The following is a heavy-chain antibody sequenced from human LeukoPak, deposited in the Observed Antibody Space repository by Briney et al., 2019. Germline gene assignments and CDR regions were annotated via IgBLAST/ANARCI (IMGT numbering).Heavy chain of an antibody. J-gene: IGHJ4*02. CDR1: GFTVSSNY. V-gene: IGHV3-53*01. D-gene: IGHD5-18*01. Sequence: PGGSLRLSCAASGFTVSSNYMSWVRQAPGKGLEWVSVIYSGGSTYYADSVKGRLTISRDNSKNTLYLQMNSLRAEDTAVYYCARARNTAVEYDSWGLGTLVTVSS. CDR2: IYSGGST. CDR3: ARARNTAVEYDS.